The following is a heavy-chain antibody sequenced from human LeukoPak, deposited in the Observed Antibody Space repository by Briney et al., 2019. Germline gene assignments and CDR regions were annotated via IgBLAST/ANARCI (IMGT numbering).Heavy chain of an antibody. J-gene: IGHJ5*02. CDR3: ARGASGIGGIRFDP. D-gene: IGHD3-10*01. CDR1: GFTFSSYG. V-gene: IGHV3-23*01. CDR2: ISGSGGST. Sequence: GGSLRLSCAASGFTFSSYGMSWVRQAPGKGLEWVSAISGSGGSTYYADSVKGRFTISRDNAKNSLYLQMNSLRAEDTAVYYCARGASGIGGIRFDPWGQGTLVTVSS.